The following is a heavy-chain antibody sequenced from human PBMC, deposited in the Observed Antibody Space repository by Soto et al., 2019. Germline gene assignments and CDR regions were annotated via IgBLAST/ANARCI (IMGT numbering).Heavy chain of an antibody. J-gene: IGHJ5*02. CDR3: ARVYPSDTRYGYVGNNWFDP. D-gene: IGHD5-18*01. CDR2: INPSGGST. V-gene: IGHV1-46*03. Sequence: ASVKVSCKASGYTFTSYAMHWVRQAPGQGLEWMGIINPSGGSTSYAQKFQGRVTMTRDTSTSTVYMELSSLRSEDTAVYYCARVYPSDTRYGYVGNNWFDPWGQGTLVTVPS. CDR1: GYTFTSYA.